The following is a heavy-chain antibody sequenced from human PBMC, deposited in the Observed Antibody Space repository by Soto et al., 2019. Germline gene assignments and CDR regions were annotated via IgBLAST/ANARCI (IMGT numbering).Heavy chain of an antibody. CDR2: FSGGEGNT. J-gene: IGHJ6*03. Sequence: GGSLRLSCAASGFTFGSYAMSWVRQAPGKGLEWVSGFSGGEGNTYYADSVKGRFTISRDNSESTLYLQMNSLRAEDTAVYYCAKGLSSNSCYLFNCSPDYYYYMGVWGKGTTVTVS. CDR3: AKGLSSNSCYLFNCSPDYYYYMGV. CDR1: GFTFGSYA. D-gene: IGHD2-2*01. V-gene: IGHV3-23*01.